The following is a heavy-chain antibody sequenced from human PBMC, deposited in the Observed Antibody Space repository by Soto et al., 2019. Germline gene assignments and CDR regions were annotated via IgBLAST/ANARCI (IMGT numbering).Heavy chain of an antibody. CDR3: ARGGYYYDTRGVYYYYGMDV. CDR1: VGTFSSYA. D-gene: IGHD3-22*01. V-gene: IGHV1-69*13. Sequence: SVKVSCKASVGTFSSYAISWVRQAPGQGLEWMGGIIPIFGTANYAQKFQGRVTITADESTSTAYMELSSLRSEDTAVYYCARGGYYYDTRGVYYYYGMDVWGQGTTVTASS. CDR2: IIPIFGTA. J-gene: IGHJ6*02.